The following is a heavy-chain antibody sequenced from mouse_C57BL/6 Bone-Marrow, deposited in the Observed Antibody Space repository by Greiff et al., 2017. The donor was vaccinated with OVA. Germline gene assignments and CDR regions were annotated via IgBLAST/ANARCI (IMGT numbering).Heavy chain of an antibody. CDR2: ISGGGGNT. CDR3: ARHNYPYYYAMDY. Sequence: EVQLVESGGGLVKPGGSLKLSCAASGFTFSSYTMSWVRQTPEKRLEWVATISGGGGNTYYPDSVKGRFTISRDNAKNTLYLQMSSLRSEDTALYYCARHNYPYYYAMDYWGQGTSVTVSS. J-gene: IGHJ4*01. D-gene: IGHD1-3*01. CDR1: GFTFSSYT. V-gene: IGHV5-9*01.